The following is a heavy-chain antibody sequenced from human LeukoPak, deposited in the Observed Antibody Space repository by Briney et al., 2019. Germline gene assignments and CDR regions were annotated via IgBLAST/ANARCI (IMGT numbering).Heavy chain of an antibody. D-gene: IGHD3-22*01. CDR2: MNPNSGNT. CDR1: GYTFTSYD. Sequence: ASVKVSCKASGYTFTSYDINWVRQATGQGLEWMGWMNPNSGNTSYAQKFQGRVTMTRNTSISTAYMELSSLRSEDTAVYYCASLTYYYDSGGYYYDGAFDIWGQGTMVTVSS. V-gene: IGHV1-8*01. CDR3: ASLTYYYDSGGYYYDGAFDI. J-gene: IGHJ3*02.